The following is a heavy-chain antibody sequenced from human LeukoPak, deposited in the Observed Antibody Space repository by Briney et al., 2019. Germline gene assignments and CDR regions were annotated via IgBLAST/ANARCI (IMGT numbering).Heavy chain of an antibody. Sequence: GRSLRLSCAASGFTFSSYGMHWVRQAPGKGLGRGAVISYEGSNKYYADTVKGRFTISRDNSKNTLYLQMNSLRAEDTAVYYCAKALRGAREVVDYWSQGTLVTVSS. CDR1: GFTFSSYG. CDR2: ISYEGSNK. J-gene: IGHJ4*02. D-gene: IGHD1-26*01. CDR3: AKALRGAREVVDY. V-gene: IGHV3-30*18.